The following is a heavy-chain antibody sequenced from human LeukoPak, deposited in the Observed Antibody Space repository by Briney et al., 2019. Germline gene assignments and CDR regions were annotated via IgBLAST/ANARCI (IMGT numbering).Heavy chain of an antibody. CDR1: GYTFTSYG. Sequence: EASVKVSCKASGYTFTSYGISWVRQAPGQGLEWMGWISAYNGNTNYAQKLQGRVTMTTDTSTSTAYMELSSLRSENTAVYYCARSLQPLLYPGKYYYYMDVWGKGTTVTVSS. J-gene: IGHJ6*03. CDR2: ISAYNGNT. D-gene: IGHD2-2*02. CDR3: ARSLQPLLYPGKYYYYMDV. V-gene: IGHV1-18*01.